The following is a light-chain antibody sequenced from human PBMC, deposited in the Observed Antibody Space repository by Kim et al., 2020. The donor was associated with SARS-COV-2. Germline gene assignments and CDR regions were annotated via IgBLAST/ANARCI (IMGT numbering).Light chain of an antibody. CDR3: QQYYSTPQS. CDR2: WAS. CDR1: QSVLYSSNNKNY. V-gene: IGKV4-1*01. Sequence: DIVMTQSPDSLAVSLGERATINCKSSQSVLYSSNNKNYLAWYQQKPGQPPKLLIYWASTRESGVPDRFSGSGSGTDFTITISSLQAEDVAVYYCQQYYSTPQSFGQGTKLEI. J-gene: IGKJ2*03.